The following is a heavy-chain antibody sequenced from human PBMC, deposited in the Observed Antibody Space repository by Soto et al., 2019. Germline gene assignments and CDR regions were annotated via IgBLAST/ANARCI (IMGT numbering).Heavy chain of an antibody. Sequence: GGSLRLSCAASGFTFSSYSMNWVRQAPGKGLEWVSSISSSSSYIYYADSVKGRFTISRDNAKNSLYLQMNSLRAEDTVVYYCARDRKVGARVGREEYAYYSYYGMDLWGQGTTVTVS. CDR3: ARDRKVGARVGREEYAYYSYYGMDL. CDR1: GFTFSSYS. D-gene: IGHD1-26*01. J-gene: IGHJ6*02. V-gene: IGHV3-21*01. CDR2: ISSSSSYI.